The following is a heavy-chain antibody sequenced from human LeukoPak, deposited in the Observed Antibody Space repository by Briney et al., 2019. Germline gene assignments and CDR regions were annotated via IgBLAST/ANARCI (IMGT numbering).Heavy chain of an antibody. J-gene: IGHJ5*02. V-gene: IGHV1-2*02. CDR3: ARESPVYAQTVDP. CDR1: GYTFTGYY. D-gene: IGHD2-8*01. Sequence: ASVKVSCKASGYTFTGYYMHWVRQAPGQGLEWMGWINPNSGGTNYAQKFQGRVTMTRDTSISTAYMELSRLRSDDTAVYYCARESPVYAQTVDPWGQGTLVTVSS. CDR2: INPNSGGT.